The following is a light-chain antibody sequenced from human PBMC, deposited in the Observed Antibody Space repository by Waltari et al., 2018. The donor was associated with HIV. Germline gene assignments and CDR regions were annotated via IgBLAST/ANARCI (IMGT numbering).Light chain of an antibody. CDR1: TRAVGGYSY. CDR2: EVS. V-gene: IGLV2-8*01. J-gene: IGLJ1*01. Sequence: SALTQPPSASGYPGQSVTISCTGPTRAVGGYSYVPWFQHHPGKAPKRMIYEVSKRPSGVPKRFSGSKSGNTASLTVSGLQAEDEADYYCCSYAGTNHFYVFGTGTKVTVL. CDR3: CSYAGTNHFYV.